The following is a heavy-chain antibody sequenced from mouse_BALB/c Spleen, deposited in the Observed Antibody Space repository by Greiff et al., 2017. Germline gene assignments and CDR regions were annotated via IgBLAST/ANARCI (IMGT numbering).Heavy chain of an antibody. CDR2: INPYNDGT. CDR3: ARTDGYYVGDYAMDY. J-gene: IGHJ4*01. Sequence: QLKQSGPELVKPGASVKMSCKASGYTFTSYVMHWVKQKPGQGLEWIGYINPYNDGTKYNEKFKGKATLTSDKSSSTAYMELSSLTSEDSAVYYWARTDGYYVGDYAMDYWGQGTSVTVSS. CDR1: GYTFTSYV. D-gene: IGHD2-3*01. V-gene: IGHV1-14*01.